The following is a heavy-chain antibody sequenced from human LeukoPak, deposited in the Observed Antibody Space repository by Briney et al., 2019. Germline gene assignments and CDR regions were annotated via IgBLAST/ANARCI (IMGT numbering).Heavy chain of an antibody. V-gene: IGHV3-7*01. CDR2: KKQDGSDK. D-gene: IGHD4-17*01. Sequence: GGSLRLSCAASGFTSRGYRMSWVPHAPGKGLERVANKKQDGSDKYSVDSVKGRFTISRDNAKNSVYLQMNSRRAEDTAVYHCAREEYGDHLWWGQGALVTVSS. J-gene: IGHJ4*02. CDR1: GFTSRGYR. CDR3: AREEYGDHLW.